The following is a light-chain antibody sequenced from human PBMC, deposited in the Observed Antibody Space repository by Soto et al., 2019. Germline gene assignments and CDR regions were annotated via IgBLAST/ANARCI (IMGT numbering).Light chain of an antibody. J-gene: IGKJ2*01. CDR3: QQHNSWPPV. CDR2: AAS. V-gene: IGKV3-15*01. Sequence: EIVMTQSPATLSVSPGERATLSCRASQSVNSNLAGYQQKPGHSPRLLIYAASTRVTGIPARFSGSGSGTEFTLTISSLQSEDFAIYYCQQHNSWPPVFGQGTKLEIK. CDR1: QSVNSN.